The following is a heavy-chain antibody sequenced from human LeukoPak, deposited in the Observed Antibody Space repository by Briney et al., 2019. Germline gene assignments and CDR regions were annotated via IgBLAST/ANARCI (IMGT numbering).Heavy chain of an antibody. D-gene: IGHD5-12*01. CDR1: GYTFTSYG. CDR3: ARVGRTIVATMAY. V-gene: IGHV1-18*01. CDR2: ISGYNDNT. Sequence: ASVKVSCKASGYTFTSYGISWVRQAPGLGLEWMGWISGYNDNTDYAQKFQGRVTMTTDTSTSTAYMELRSLRSDDTAVYYCARVGRTIVATMAYWGQGTLVTVSS. J-gene: IGHJ4*02.